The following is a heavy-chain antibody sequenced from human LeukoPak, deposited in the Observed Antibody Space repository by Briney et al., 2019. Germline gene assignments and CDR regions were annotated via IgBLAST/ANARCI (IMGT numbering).Heavy chain of an antibody. CDR2: IWYDGNNK. CDR3: AKDWGYTTMVSYYFDY. D-gene: IGHD5-18*01. Sequence: GGSLRLSCAASGFTFSGYGMHWVRQAPDKGLEWVAVIWYDGNNKYYADSVKGRFTISRDSSKNTLYLQMNSLRAEDTAVYYCAKDWGYTTMVSYYFDYWGQGALVTVSS. CDR1: GFTFSGYG. J-gene: IGHJ4*02. V-gene: IGHV3-33*06.